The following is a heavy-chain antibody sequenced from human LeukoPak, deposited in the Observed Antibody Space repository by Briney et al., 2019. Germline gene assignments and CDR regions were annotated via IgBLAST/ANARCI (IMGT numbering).Heavy chain of an antibody. J-gene: IGHJ4*02. CDR2: IIPMFGVA. V-gene: IGHV1-69*13. Sequence: VASVKVSCKPSGGTFINFAISWVRQAPGQGLEWMGGIIPMFGVANYAQKFQGRVTITADESTSTAYMELSSLRSEDTAVYYCARDRAPYYDSSGYYPYYFDYWGQGTLVTVSS. CDR3: ARDRAPYYDSSGYYPYYFDY. CDR1: GGTFINFA. D-gene: IGHD3-22*01.